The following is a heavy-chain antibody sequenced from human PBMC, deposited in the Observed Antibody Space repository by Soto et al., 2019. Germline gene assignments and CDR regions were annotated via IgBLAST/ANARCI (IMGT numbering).Heavy chain of an antibody. D-gene: IGHD6-6*01. Sequence: QVQLVQSGAEVKKPGASVKVSCKASGYTFTSYGISWVRQAPGQGLEWMGWISAYNGNTNYAQKLQGRVTMTTDTSTSTASMELRSLRSDDTAVYYCARDWSGSNSFYYYDGMDVWGEGTTVTVAS. V-gene: IGHV1-18*01. J-gene: IGHJ6*04. CDR2: ISAYNGNT. CDR3: ARDWSGSNSFYYYDGMDV. CDR1: GYTFTSYG.